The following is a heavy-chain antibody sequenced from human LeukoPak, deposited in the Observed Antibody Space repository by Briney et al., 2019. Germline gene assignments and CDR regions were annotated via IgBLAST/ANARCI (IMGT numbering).Heavy chain of an antibody. D-gene: IGHD3-3*01. CDR1: GYTFTGYY. V-gene: IGHV1-2*02. CDR2: INPNSGGT. J-gene: IGHJ4*02. CDR3: AKVKLRFLEWLHPGSPAFDY. Sequence: ASVKVSCKASGYTFTGYYMHWVRQAPGQGLEWMGWINPNSGGTNYAQKFQGRVTMTRDTSISTAYMELSRLRSDDTAVYYCAKVKLRFLEWLHPGSPAFDYWGQGTLVTVSS.